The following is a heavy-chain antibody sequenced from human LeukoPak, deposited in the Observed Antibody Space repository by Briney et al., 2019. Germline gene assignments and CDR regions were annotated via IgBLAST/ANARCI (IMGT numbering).Heavy chain of an antibody. J-gene: IGHJ5*02. CDR2: THTSGSP. D-gene: IGHD2-2*01. V-gene: IGHV4-4*09. Sequence: PSGTLSLTCTVSGGSMTHYFWNWIRQPPGKGLEWIGYTHTSGSPDYSRYLKSRMTISLATSKTQFSLMLSSVTAADTAVYFCARATQRYCSGTTCFPYWFDTWGQGTLATVSS. CDR3: ARATQRYCSGTTCFPYWFDT. CDR1: GGSMTHYF.